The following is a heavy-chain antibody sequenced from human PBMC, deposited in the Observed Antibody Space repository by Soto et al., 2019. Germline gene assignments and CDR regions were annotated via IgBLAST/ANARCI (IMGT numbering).Heavy chain of an antibody. CDR2: ISWNSGSI. CDR3: AKDLQGGGRKTPYYFDY. V-gene: IGHV3-9*01. CDR1: GFTFDDYA. J-gene: IGHJ4*02. Sequence: EVQLVESGGGLVQPGRSLRLSCAASGFTFDDYAMHWVRQAPGKGLEWVAGISWNSGSIGYADSVKGRFTISRDNAKNSLYLQMNSLRAEDTALYYCAKDLQGGGRKTPYYFDYWGQGTLVTVSS.